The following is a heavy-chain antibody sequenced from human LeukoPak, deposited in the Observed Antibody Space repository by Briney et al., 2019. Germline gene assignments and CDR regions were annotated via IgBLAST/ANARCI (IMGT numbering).Heavy chain of an antibody. CDR2: ISDSGGST. CDR3: AKRVMDV. J-gene: IGHJ6*02. CDR1: GFTFSNYA. Sequence: LGGCLRLSRAASGFTFSNYAMSCVRQAPGKGLEWVSTISDSGGSTYYADSVKGRFTIPRDNSNNTLYLQMNSLRAEDTAVYYCAKRVMDVWGQGTTVTVSS. V-gene: IGHV3-23*01.